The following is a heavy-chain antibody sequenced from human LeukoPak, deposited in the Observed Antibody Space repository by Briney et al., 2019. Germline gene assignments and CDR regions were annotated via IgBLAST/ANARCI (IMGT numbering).Heavy chain of an antibody. J-gene: IGHJ4*02. V-gene: IGHV3-23*01. D-gene: IGHD3-22*01. CDR1: GFSVSSYA. CDR3: AKISDSSDYFISWFDY. CDR2: ISGSGGGT. Sequence: GGSLRLSCAVSGFSVSSYAMSWVRQAPGKGLEWVSAISGSGGGTYYADSVKGRFTISRDNSKNTLYLQMNSLRAEDTAVYYCAKISDSSDYFISWFDYWGQGTLVTFSS.